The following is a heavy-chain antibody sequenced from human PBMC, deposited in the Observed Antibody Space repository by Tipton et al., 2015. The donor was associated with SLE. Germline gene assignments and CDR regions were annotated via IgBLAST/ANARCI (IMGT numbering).Heavy chain of an antibody. Sequence: SLRLSCAASGFTFSSYWMSWVRQAPGKGLEWVANIKQDGSEKYYVDSVKGRFTISRDNAKNSLYLQMNSLRAEDTAVYYCARQSSSSWYEAEYFQHWGQGTLVTVSS. V-gene: IGHV3-7*01. J-gene: IGHJ1*01. CDR3: ARQSSSSWYEAEYFQH. CDR1: GFTFSSYW. D-gene: IGHD6-13*01. CDR2: IKQDGSEK.